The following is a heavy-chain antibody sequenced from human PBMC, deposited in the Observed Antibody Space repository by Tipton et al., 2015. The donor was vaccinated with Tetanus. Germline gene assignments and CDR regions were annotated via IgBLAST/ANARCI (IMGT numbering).Heavy chain of an antibody. CDR2: IYGSGST. V-gene: IGHV4-4*07. Sequence: TLSLTCTVSGGSTHGFYWPWIRQSAGKALEWIGRIYGSGSTIYNPSLKSRVAMSMDTSRDQFSLTLTSVTVADTAVYYCARVLRYSTIGGWDDAVDIWGQGTMVSVSS. CDR1: GGSTHGFY. CDR3: ARVLRYSTIGGWDDAVDI. D-gene: IGHD2-8*01. J-gene: IGHJ3*02.